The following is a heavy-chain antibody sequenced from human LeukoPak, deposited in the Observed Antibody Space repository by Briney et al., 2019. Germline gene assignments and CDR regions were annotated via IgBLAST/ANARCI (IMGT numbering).Heavy chain of an antibody. CDR1: GFTFSSFE. Sequence: GGSLRLSCAASGFTFSSFEMNWVRQAPGKGLEWVSYISGSGATISYADSVKGRFTISRDNAKKSVYLQLNSLRVEDTAVYYCARDGATIGGALDIWGQGTMVTVSS. CDR2: ISGSGATI. J-gene: IGHJ3*02. CDR3: ARDGATIGGALDI. V-gene: IGHV3-48*03. D-gene: IGHD1-26*01.